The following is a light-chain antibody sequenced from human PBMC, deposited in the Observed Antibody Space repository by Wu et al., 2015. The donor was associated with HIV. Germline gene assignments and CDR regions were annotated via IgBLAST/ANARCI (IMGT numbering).Light chain of an antibody. CDR1: QSVSSND. Sequence: EIVMTQSPATLSVSPGERATLSCRASQSVSSNDLAWYQQKPGQAPRLLIYGASSRATGISDRFSGSGSGTDFILTITSLEPEDFAVYYCQRFGSFGQGTRLEI. J-gene: IGKJ5*01. CDR3: QRFGS. CDR2: GAS. V-gene: IGKV3-20*01.